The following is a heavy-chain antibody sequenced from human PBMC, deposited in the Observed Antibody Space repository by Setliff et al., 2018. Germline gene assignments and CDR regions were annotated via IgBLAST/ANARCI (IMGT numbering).Heavy chain of an antibody. D-gene: IGHD1-26*01. CDR2: IYYSGNT. Sequence: SETLSLTCIVSGDSIGSNINYWGWIRQPPGKGLEYIGSIYYSGNTYYNASLRSRVTLSVDTSKNQFSLRLTSVTAADTAAYYCARLGRSPASARWYYMDVWGTGTTVTVSS. J-gene: IGHJ6*03. CDR3: ARLGRSPASARWYYMDV. CDR1: GDSIGSNINY. V-gene: IGHV4-39*01.